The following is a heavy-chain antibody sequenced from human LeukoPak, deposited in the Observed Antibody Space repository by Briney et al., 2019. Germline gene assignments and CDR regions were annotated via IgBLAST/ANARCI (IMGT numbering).Heavy chain of an antibody. D-gene: IGHD3-3*01. CDR1: GFTFSSYA. J-gene: IGHJ6*02. V-gene: IGHV3-23*01. Sequence: GGSLRLSCAASGFTFSSYAMSWVRQAPGKGLEWVSAISGSGGSTYYADSVKGRFTISRDNSKNTLYLQMNSLRAEDTAVYYCAKPLVLRFLEWLLPPYGMDVWGQGTTVTVSS. CDR3: AKPLVLRFLEWLLPPYGMDV. CDR2: ISGSGGST.